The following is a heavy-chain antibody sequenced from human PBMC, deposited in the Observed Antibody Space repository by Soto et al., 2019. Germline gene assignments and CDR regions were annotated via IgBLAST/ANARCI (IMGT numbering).Heavy chain of an antibody. V-gene: IGHV3-15*07. CDR3: TTDHASWLFLDY. Sequence: PGGSLRLSCVAAGFTFSSAAMNWVRQAPGKGLEWVGRIKSKTDGGTTDYAAPVKGRFTISRDDSKNTLYLQMNSLKTEDTAVYYCTTDHASWLFLDYWGQGTLVTVSS. CDR2: IKSKTDGGTT. CDR1: GFTFSSAA. J-gene: IGHJ4*02. D-gene: IGHD3-22*01.